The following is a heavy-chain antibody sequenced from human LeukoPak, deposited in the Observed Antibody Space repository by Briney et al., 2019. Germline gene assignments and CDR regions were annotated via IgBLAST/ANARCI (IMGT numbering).Heavy chain of an antibody. CDR1: GFTFSSYW. D-gene: IGHD4-23*01. V-gene: IGHV3-7*01. J-gene: IGHJ5*02. Sequence: QAGGSLRLSCAASGFTFSSYWMSWVRQAPGKGLEWVANTKKDGSEKYYVDSVKGRFTISRDNAKNSLYLQMNSLRAEDTAVYYWASDYVYGGNSGVYWFDPWGEGALGSV. CDR3: ASDYVYGGNSGVYWFDP. CDR2: TKKDGSEK.